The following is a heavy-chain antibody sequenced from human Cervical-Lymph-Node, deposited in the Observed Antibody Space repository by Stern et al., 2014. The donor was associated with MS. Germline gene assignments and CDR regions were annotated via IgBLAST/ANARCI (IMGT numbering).Heavy chain of an antibody. CDR2: SRNKAKSYTT. CDR1: GFTFSDYY. Sequence: QLVQSGGGLVQPGGSLRLSCAASGFTFSDYYIDWVRQAPGKGLEWVGRSRNKAKSYTTDYAASVKGRFTISRDDSKKSVYLQMNSLKTEDTAVYYCSRDASGDYWGPGTVVTVSS. V-gene: IGHV3-72*01. CDR3: SRDASGDY. J-gene: IGHJ4*02.